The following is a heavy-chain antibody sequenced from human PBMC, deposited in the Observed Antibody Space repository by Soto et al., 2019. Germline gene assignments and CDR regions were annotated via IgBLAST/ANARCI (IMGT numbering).Heavy chain of an antibody. D-gene: IGHD6-13*01. CDR1: GFTLSSYN. CDR3: ARDHGGSTWFVGIYYYFGVDV. V-gene: IGHV3-48*02. Sequence: EVQLVESGGGLVQPGGSLRLSCVASGFTLSSYNMNWVRQAPGKGLEWVSYISGSSDTIYYADSVKGRFTISRDNAKNSLYLQMDSLRDEDTAVYYCARDHGGSTWFVGIYYYFGVDVWGQGTTVTLSS. CDR2: ISGSSDTI. J-gene: IGHJ6*02.